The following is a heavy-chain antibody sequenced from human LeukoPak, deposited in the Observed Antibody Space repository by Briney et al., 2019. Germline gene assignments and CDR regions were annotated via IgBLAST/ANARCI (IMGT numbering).Heavy chain of an antibody. Sequence: GASVKVSCTASGYTFTSNYIHWVRQAPGQGLEWMAIINPSGGSTSYAQKFQGRVTMTRDTSTSTVYMELSSLRSEDTAVYYCARDPSTVTTEYYFDYWGQGTLVTVSS. CDR3: ARDPSTVTTEYYFDY. V-gene: IGHV1-46*01. J-gene: IGHJ4*02. CDR1: GYTFTSNY. CDR2: INPSGGST. D-gene: IGHD4-17*01.